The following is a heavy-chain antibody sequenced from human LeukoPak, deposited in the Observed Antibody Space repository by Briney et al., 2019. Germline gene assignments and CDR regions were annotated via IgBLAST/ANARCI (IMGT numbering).Heavy chain of an antibody. D-gene: IGHD3-22*01. CDR3: ARDMWVYDSSGSDY. Sequence: PSETLSLTCTVSGGSISSYYWSWIRQPAGKGVEWIGRIYTSGSTNYNPSLKSRVTMSVDTSKNQFSLKLSSVTAADTAVYYCARDMWVYDSSGSDYWGQGTLVTVSS. J-gene: IGHJ4*02. CDR1: GGSISSYY. V-gene: IGHV4-4*07. CDR2: IYTSGST.